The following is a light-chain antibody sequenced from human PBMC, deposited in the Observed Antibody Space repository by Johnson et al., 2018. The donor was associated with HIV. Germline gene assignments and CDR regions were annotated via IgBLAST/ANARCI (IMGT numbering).Light chain of an antibody. CDR2: DNN. V-gene: IGLV1-51*01. Sequence: TQPPSVSAAPGQKVTISCSGSTSNIGKSYVSWYQQLPGTAPKLLIYDNNKRPSGIPDRFSGSKSGTSATLGITGLQTGDEADYYCGTWDSSLSAARVFGPGTKVTVL. CDR1: TSNIGKSY. CDR3: GTWDSSLSAARV. J-gene: IGLJ1*01.